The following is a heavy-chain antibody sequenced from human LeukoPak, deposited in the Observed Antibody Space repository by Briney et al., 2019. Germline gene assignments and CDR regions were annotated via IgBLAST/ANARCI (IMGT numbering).Heavy chain of an antibody. CDR3: TRGPFWSGYFDY. J-gene: IGHJ4*02. Sequence: GGSLRLSCATSGFTLSDYYMNWVRQAPGKGLEWVSAISGSGGSTYYADSVKGRFTISRDNSKNTLYLQMNSLRAEDTAVYYCTRGPFWSGYFDYWGQGTLVTVSS. D-gene: IGHD3-3*01. CDR1: GFTLSDYY. V-gene: IGHV3-23*01. CDR2: ISGSGGST.